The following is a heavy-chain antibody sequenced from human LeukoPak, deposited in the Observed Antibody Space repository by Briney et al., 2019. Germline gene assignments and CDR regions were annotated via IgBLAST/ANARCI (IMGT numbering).Heavy chain of an antibody. CDR3: ARYYYGSLDY. CDR2: ITSSSSII. CDR1: GFTFSSYT. J-gene: IGHJ4*02. D-gene: IGHD3-10*01. V-gene: IGHV3-48*02. Sequence: SLRLSCAASGFTFSSYTMNWVRQAPGKGLEWISYITSSSSIISYADSVKGRFTISRDNARNSLYLQMNSLRDEDTAVYYCARYYYGSLDYWGQGTLVTVSS.